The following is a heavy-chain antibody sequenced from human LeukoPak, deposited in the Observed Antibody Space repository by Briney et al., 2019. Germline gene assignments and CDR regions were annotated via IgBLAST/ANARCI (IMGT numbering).Heavy chain of an antibody. CDR3: ARDPGYCSGGSCYYYYYMDV. J-gene: IGHJ6*03. CDR2: IAEDGSLK. CDR1: RFAFSRSW. Sequence: GGSLRLSCAASRFAFSRSWMTWVRQAPGKGLEWVANIAEDGSLKSYGDSMKGRFTISRDNAKNSLYLQMNSLRAEDTAVYYCARDPGYCSGGSCYYYYYMDVWGKGTTVTVSS. D-gene: IGHD2-15*01. V-gene: IGHV3-7*01.